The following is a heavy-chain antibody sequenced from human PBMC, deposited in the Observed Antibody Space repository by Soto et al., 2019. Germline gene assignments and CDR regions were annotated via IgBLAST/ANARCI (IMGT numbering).Heavy chain of an antibody. J-gene: IGHJ4*02. D-gene: IGHD2-15*01. V-gene: IGHV4-39*07. Sequence: PSATLSLTCTVSGGSISSSSYYWGWIRQPPGKGLEWIGSIYYSGSTYYNPSLKSRVTISVDTSKNQFSLKLSSVTAADTAVYYCARDGYGGNDFLAYFDYWGQGTLVTVSS. CDR1: GGSISSSSYY. CDR3: ARDGYGGNDFLAYFDY. CDR2: IYYSGST.